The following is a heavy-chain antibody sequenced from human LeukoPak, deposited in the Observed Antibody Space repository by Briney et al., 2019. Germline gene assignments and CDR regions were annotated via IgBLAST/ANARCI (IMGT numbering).Heavy chain of an antibody. D-gene: IGHD6-19*01. Sequence: GGSLRLSCAASGFTFSNAWMSWVRQAPGKGLEWVSRIKSKTDGGTTDYAAPVKGRFTISRDDSKNTLYLQMNSLKTEDTAVYYCTTPEGGWYQYYYYYYGMDVWGQGTTVTVSS. CDR2: IKSKTDGGTT. CDR3: TTPEGGWYQYYYYYYGMDV. CDR1: GFTFSNAW. J-gene: IGHJ6*02. V-gene: IGHV3-15*01.